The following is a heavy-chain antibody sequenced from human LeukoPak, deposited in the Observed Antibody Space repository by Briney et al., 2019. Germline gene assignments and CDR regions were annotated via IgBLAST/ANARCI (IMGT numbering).Heavy chain of an antibody. D-gene: IGHD3-22*01. CDR3: ARSVDYFDNTGPHMMFDY. V-gene: IGHV4-59*11. Sequence: SETPSLTCNVSGDSITSHYWNWIRQPPGKGLEWIGYIYYTGIIKYNPSLTSRVSMSVDTSKNQFFLKMKSVTAADTAVYHCARSVDYFDNTGPHMMFDYWGQGSLVTVSS. CDR1: GDSITSHY. J-gene: IGHJ4*02. CDR2: IYYTGII.